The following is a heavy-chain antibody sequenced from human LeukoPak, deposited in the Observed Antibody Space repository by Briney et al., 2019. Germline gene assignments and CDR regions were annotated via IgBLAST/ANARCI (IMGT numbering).Heavy chain of an antibody. Sequence: SETLSLTCAVYGGSFSGYYWSWIRQPPGKGLEWIGEINHSGSTNYNPSLKSRVTISVDTSKNQFSLKLSSVTAADTAVYYCARFTLWGSNFDYWGQGTLVTVSS. CDR2: INHSGST. CDR1: GGSFSGYY. CDR3: ARFTLWGSNFDY. D-gene: IGHD7-27*01. V-gene: IGHV4-34*01. J-gene: IGHJ4*02.